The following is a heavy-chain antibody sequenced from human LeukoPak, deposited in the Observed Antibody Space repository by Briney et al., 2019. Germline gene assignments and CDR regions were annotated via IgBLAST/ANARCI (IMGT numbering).Heavy chain of an antibody. CDR3: AREPRTYYYDSSGYSVRAEYFQH. D-gene: IGHD3-22*01. CDR1: GFTFTSSA. J-gene: IGHJ1*01. V-gene: IGHV1-58*01. Sequence: SVKVSCKASGFTFTSSAVQWVRQARGQRLEWIGWIVVGSGNTNYAQKFQERVTITRDMSTSTAYMELSSLRSEDTAVYYCAREPRTYYYDSSGYSVRAEYFQHWGQGTLVTVSS. CDR2: IVVGSGNT.